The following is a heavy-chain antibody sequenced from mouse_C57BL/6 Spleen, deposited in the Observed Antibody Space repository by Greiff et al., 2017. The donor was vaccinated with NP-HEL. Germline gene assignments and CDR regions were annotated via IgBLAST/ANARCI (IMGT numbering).Heavy chain of an antibody. J-gene: IGHJ2*01. CDR3: ARWALYYYGSPFDY. CDR1: GYTFTDYY. V-gene: IGHV1-26*01. D-gene: IGHD1-1*01. Sequence: VQLQQSGPELVKPGASVKISCKASGYTFTDYYMNWVKQSHGKSLEWIGDINPNNGGTSYNQQFKGKATLTVDKSSSTAYMELRSLTSEDSAVYYCARWALYYYGSPFDYWGQGTTLTVSS. CDR2: INPNNGGT.